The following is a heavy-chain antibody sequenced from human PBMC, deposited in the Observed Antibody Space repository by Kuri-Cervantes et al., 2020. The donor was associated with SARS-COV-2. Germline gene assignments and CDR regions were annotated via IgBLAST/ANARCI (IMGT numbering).Heavy chain of an antibody. D-gene: IGHD3-10*01. J-gene: IGHJ6*02. V-gene: IGHV1-18*04. CDR3: AGSSIAPNYYYYGMDV. CDR1: GYTFTSYG. Sequence: ASVKVSCKASGYTFTSYGISWVRRAPGQGLEWMGWISAYNGNTNYAQKLQGRVTMTTDTSTSTAYMELRSLRSDDTAVYYCAGSSIAPNYYYYGMDVWGQGTTVTVSS. CDR2: ISAYNGNT.